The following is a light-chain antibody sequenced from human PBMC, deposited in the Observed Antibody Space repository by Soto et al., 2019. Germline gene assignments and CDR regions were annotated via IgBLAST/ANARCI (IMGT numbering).Light chain of an antibody. J-gene: IGKJ5*01. CDR2: DAS. CDR1: QSVSRY. CDR3: QQRSNWPPIT. V-gene: IGKV3-11*01. Sequence: EIVLTQSPATLSFSPGKRATPSCRSSQSVSRYLAWYQQKPGQAPRLLIYDASNRATGIPARFSGSGSGTDFTLTISSLEPEDFAVYYCQQRSNWPPITFGQGTRLEI.